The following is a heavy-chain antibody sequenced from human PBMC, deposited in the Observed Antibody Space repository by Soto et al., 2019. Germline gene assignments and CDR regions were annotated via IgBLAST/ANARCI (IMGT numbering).Heavy chain of an antibody. V-gene: IGHV3-23*01. J-gene: IGHJ4*02. CDR3: SRDDSDWFFN. CDR1: GFTFSSYA. CDR2: IGGSGDST. Sequence: PGGSLRLSCAASGFTFSSYAMSWVRQAPGKGLEWVSGIGGSGDSTYADSVKGRFTISRDNSKNTVYLQMNSLESEDTAVYYCSRDDSDWFFNWGRGTLVTVSS. D-gene: IGHD3-9*01.